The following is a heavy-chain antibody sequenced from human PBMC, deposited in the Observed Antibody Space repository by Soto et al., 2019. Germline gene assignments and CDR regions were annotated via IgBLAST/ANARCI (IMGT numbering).Heavy chain of an antibody. J-gene: IGHJ5*01. V-gene: IGHV4-39*01. CDR1: AGSISSSNYY. CDR2: IYYSGST. Sequence: SETLSLTCTVSAGSISSSNYYWGWIRQPPRKGLEWIGSIYYSGSTYYNPSLKSRVTISVDTSKNQFSLKLSSVTAADTAVYYCVKSPTTLTHWLDSWGQGTLVTVSS. D-gene: IGHD4-4*01. CDR3: VKSPTTLTHWLDS.